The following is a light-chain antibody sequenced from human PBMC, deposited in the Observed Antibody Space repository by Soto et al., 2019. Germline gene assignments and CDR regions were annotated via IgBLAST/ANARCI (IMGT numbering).Light chain of an antibody. V-gene: IGKV3-20*01. CDR1: QRLSSSS. CDR2: GAS. J-gene: IGKJ1*01. Sequence: PGERAALSCRASQRLSSSSLAWYQQKPGHGPRLLIYGASRRATGIPDRFSATESGTDFTLTSSSLEPEDFAVYFCQQYDSTPWTFGQGTRVESK. CDR3: QQYDSTPWT.